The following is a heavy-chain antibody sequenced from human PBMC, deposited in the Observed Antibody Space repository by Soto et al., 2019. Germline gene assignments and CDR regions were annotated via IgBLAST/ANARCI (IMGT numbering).Heavy chain of an antibody. CDR2: IIPIFCTA. J-gene: IGHJ6*02. CDR1: GGTFSSYA. D-gene: IGHD6-6*01. Sequence: SVKVSCKASGGTFSSYAISWVRQAPGQGLEWMGGIIPIFCTANYAQKFQGRVTITADKSTSTAYMELSSLRSEDTAVYYCARDNPPSIATPGGYYGMDVWGQGTTVTVSS. V-gene: IGHV1-69*06. CDR3: ARDNPPSIATPGGYYGMDV.